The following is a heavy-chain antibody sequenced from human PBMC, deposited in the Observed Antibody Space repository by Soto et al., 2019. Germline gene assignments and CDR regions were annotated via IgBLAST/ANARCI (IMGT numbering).Heavy chain of an antibody. CDR1: GYDFSDHY. Sequence: QVQLVQSGAEVKKPGASVKVSCKASGYDFSDHYIHWVRQAPGQGLEWMGLISPDGGSTRYSQTSQARITMTRDTSTSTVYMELSSLRSEDTAVYYCARAPRGGVIIVITSAQIDYWGQGTLVTVSS. CDR2: ISPDGGST. V-gene: IGHV1-46*01. CDR3: ARAPRGGVIIVITSAQIDY. D-gene: IGHD3-10*01. J-gene: IGHJ4*02.